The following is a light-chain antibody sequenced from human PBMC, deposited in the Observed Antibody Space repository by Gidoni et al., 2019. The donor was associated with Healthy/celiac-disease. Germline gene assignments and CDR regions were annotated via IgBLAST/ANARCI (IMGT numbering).Light chain of an antibody. Sequence: EIVMTHPPATLSFSPGERATRSCRDSQSLSSNLSWYQQTPGPAPRLLIYGASTRATGIPARVSGSGSGTEFTITISSLQYEDFAVYYCQKYNNWPSFGQGTKLEIK. CDR1: QSLSSN. J-gene: IGKJ2*01. CDR2: GAS. V-gene: IGKV3-15*01. CDR3: QKYNNWPS.